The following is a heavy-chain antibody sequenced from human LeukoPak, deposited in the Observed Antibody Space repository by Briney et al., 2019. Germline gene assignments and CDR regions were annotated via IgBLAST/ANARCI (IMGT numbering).Heavy chain of an antibody. CDR3: VRGTGY. J-gene: IGHJ4*02. CDR1: GFTFSTCV. CDR2: ISSNGDNT. V-gene: IGHV3-64D*06. Sequence: GGSLRLSCSVSGFTFSTCVMHWVRQAPGKGLEYVSAISSNGDNTYYADSVKGRFTISRDNSKNTLYLQMSSPRPDDTAVYFCVRGTGYWGQGTLVTVSS.